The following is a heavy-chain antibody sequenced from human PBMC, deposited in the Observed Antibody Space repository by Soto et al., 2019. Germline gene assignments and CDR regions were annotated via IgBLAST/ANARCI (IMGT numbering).Heavy chain of an antibody. CDR2: IYSSGST. V-gene: IGHV4-4*07. CDR1: GGSINTYY. J-gene: IGHJ2*01. D-gene: IGHD3-22*01. CDR3: ARLGYYYDSSGPLLRYFDL. Sequence: QVQLQESGPGLVKPSETLSLTCSVSGGSINTYYWSWIRQPAGKELEWIGRIYSSGSTNYNPSLKSRVTMSVDTSKNHFSLKLSSVTAADTAVYYCARLGYYYDSSGPLLRYFDLWGRGTLVTVSS.